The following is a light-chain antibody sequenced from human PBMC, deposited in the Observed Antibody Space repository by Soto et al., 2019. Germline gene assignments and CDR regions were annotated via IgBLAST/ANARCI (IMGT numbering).Light chain of an antibody. CDR3: AAWDDSMNGTGV. CDR2: SNN. V-gene: IGLV1-44*01. CDR1: SSNIGSNT. J-gene: IGLJ1*01. Sequence: QSVLTQPPSASGTPGQRVTISCSGSSSNIGSNTVNWYQQLPGTAPKLLIYSNNQRPSGVPDRFSGSKSGTSASLAISGLQSEDEADYYCAAWDDSMNGTGVFGTGTKV.